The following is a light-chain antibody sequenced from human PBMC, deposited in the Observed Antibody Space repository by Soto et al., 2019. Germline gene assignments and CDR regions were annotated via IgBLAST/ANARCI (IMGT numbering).Light chain of an antibody. CDR2: EVN. J-gene: IGLJ3*02. V-gene: IGLV2-23*02. Sequence: QSVLTQPASVSGSPGQSIAISCTGTSSDVGSYDRVSWYQHHPGKAPTLMIYEVNKRPSGISDRFSGSKSGNTASLTISGRQAEDEADYYCCSSVGSPNWVFGGGTKLTVL. CDR1: SSDVGSYDR. CDR3: CSSVGSPNWV.